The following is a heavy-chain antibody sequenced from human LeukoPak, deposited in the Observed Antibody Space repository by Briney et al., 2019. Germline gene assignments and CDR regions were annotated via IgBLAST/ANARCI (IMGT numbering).Heavy chain of an antibody. J-gene: IGHJ6*03. D-gene: IGHD2-2*01. CDR2: ITGRGGST. CDR1: GFTFSSYA. CDR3: AKDRQYEYYYHYYMDV. Sequence: GGSLRLSCAASGFTFSSYAMSWVRQAPGKGLEWVSSITGRGGSTYYADSVKGRFTISRDNSKNTLYLQMNSLTVEDTAVYYCAKDRQYEYYYHYYMDVWGKGTTVTVSS. V-gene: IGHV3-23*01.